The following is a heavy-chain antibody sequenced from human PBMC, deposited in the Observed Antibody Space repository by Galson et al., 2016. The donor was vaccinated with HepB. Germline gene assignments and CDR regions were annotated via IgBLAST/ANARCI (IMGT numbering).Heavy chain of an antibody. CDR1: GFTFGNYA. V-gene: IGHV3-23*01. CDR2: ISDTGGST. Sequence: SLRLSCAASGFTFGNYAMTWVRQAPGKGLEWVSGISDTGGSTYYADSVKGRFTISRDNSKNTLYLQMNFLRADDTAIYFCAKVSRRHYYGSGTFYDYWGQGTLVTVSS. D-gene: IGHD3-10*01. CDR3: AKVSRRHYYGSGTFYDY. J-gene: IGHJ4*02.